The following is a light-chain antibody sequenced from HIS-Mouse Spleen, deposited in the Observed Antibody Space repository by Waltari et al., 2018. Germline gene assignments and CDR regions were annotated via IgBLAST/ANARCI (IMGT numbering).Light chain of an antibody. CDR1: SRDVGCYHS. Sequence: QSALTQPPSASGSPGQSVTISCTGTSRDVGCYHSVSWYQQHPGKAPKPMIYEVSKRPSGVPDRFSGSKSGNTASLTVSGLQAEDEADYYCSSYAGSNNYVFGTGTKVTVL. V-gene: IGLV2-8*01. CDR3: SSYAGSNNYV. J-gene: IGLJ1*01. CDR2: EVS.